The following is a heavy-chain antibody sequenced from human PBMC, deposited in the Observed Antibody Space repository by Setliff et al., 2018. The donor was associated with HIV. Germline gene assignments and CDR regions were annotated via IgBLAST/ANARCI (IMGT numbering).Heavy chain of an antibody. J-gene: IGHJ3*02. V-gene: IGHV4-4*08. Sequence: SETLSLTCSVSGGSITSYFWHWIRQPPGKGLEWIGHIYIRGGTTNYSPSLKSRVTISLDTSKNQFSLSLSSVTASDTALYYCARSQETSVAATEIWGQGTMVTVSS. CDR3: ARSQETSVAATEI. CDR1: GGSITSYF. CDR2: IYIRGGTT.